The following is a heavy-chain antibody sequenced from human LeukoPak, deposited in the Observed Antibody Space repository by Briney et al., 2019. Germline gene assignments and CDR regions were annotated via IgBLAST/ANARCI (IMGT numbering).Heavy chain of an antibody. Sequence: ASVKVSCKVSGYTLTELSMHWVRQAPGKGLEWMGGFDPEDGETIYAQKFQGRVTMTEDTSTDTAYMELSSLRSEDTAVYYCARTMHSSGSYYYYYGMDVWGQGTTVTVSS. CDR2: FDPEDGET. J-gene: IGHJ6*02. CDR1: GYTLTELS. D-gene: IGHD6-19*01. CDR3: ARTMHSSGSYYYYYGMDV. V-gene: IGHV1-24*01.